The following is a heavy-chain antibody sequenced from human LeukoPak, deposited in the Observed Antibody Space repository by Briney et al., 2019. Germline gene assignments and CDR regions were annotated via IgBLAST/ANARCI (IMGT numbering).Heavy chain of an antibody. D-gene: IGHD2-15*01. CDR2: IYYSGTT. V-gene: IGHV4-39*01. Sequence: TSETLSLTCTVSGGSISSSSDYWGWIRQPPGKGLEWIGSIYYSGTTYYNPSLKSRVTISVDTSKNQFSLKLSSVTAADTAAYYCAGTGLGYCSGGTCYHFDYWGQGTLVTVSS. CDR1: GGSISSSSDY. J-gene: IGHJ4*02. CDR3: AGTGLGYCSGGTCYHFDY.